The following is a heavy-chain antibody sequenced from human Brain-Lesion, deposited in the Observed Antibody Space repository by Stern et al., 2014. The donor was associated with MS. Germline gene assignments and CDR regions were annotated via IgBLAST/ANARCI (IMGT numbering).Heavy chain of an antibody. CDR2: IYWDNDK. Sequence: QVTLKESGPALVTPTQTLTLTCTFSGFSLRTDGVGGGRVRQPPGQALESLALIYWDNDKRYSPSLRSSLTITKDTSRHPLVLTLTNMDPVDTATYYCARRRPHYASWDNGDFDYWGQGALVTVSS. CDR3: ARRRPHYASWDNGDFDY. D-gene: IGHD3-3*01. J-gene: IGHJ4*02. CDR1: GFSLRTDGVG. V-gene: IGHV2-5*02.